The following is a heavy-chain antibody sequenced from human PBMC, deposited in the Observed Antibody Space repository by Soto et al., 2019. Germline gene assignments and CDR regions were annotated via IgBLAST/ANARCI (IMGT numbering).Heavy chain of an antibody. Sequence: GESLKISCKGSGYSFTSYWIGWVRQMPGKGLEWMGIIYPADSDTRYSPSFQGQVTISAGKSISTAYLQWSSLKASDSAMYYCASGGYCSTTSCPLMDVWGQGTTVTAP. CDR1: GYSFTSYW. D-gene: IGHD2-2*01. J-gene: IGHJ6*02. CDR3: ASGGYCSTTSCPLMDV. V-gene: IGHV5-51*01. CDR2: IYPADSDT.